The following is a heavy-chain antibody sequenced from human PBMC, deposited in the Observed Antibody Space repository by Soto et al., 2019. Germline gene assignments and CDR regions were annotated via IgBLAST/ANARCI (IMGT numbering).Heavy chain of an antibody. D-gene: IGHD6-13*01. CDR2: ISYDGSNK. CDR3: AKGGYSSSWYAPGDY. V-gene: IGHV3-30*18. CDR1: GFTFSSYG. Sequence: QVQLVESGGGVVQPGRSLRLSCAASGFTFSSYGMHWVRQAPGKGLEWVAGISYDGSNKYYADSVKGRFTISRDNSKNTLYLQMNSLRAEDTAVYYCAKGGYSSSWYAPGDYWGQGTLVTVSS. J-gene: IGHJ4*02.